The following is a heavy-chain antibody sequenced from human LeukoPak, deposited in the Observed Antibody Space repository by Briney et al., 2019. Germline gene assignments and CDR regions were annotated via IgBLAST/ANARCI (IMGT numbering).Heavy chain of an antibody. Sequence: GGSLRLSCAASGFTFDDYAMHWVRQAPGKGLEWVSVISADGGTTFYADSVKGRFTIPKDNSKNSLHLQMNSLRTEDSALYYCAKDLSGDGYNWGIFDYWGQGILVSVSS. CDR2: ISADGGTT. J-gene: IGHJ4*02. V-gene: IGHV3-43*02. D-gene: IGHD5-24*01. CDR3: AKDLSGDGYNWGIFDY. CDR1: GFTFDDYA.